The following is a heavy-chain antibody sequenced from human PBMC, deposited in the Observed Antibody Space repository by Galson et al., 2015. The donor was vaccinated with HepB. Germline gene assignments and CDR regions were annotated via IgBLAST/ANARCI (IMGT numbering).Heavy chain of an antibody. CDR2: IFSGGTT. J-gene: IGHJ4*02. CDR1: EFTVNSHY. Sequence: SLRLSCAASEFTVNSHYMAWVRQAPGMGLEWVSVIFSGGTTHYADSVKGRFALSRDISKNTLYLQMNSLRAEDTAVYYCARLEVGAFRSGSQSLDCWGQGTLVTVSS. D-gene: IGHD3-3*01. CDR3: ARLEVGAFRSGSQSLDC. V-gene: IGHV3-66*01.